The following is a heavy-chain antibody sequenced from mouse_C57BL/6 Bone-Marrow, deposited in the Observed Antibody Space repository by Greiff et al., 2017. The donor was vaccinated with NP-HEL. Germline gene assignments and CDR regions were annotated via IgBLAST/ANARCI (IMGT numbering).Heavy chain of an antibody. CDR1: GFTFTDYY. J-gene: IGHJ2*01. V-gene: IGHV1-36*01. Sequence: VPLHQSGPVLVKPGPSVKISCKASGFTFTDYYMHWVKQSHGKRLAWIGLVYPYNGGTSSNQKFKGKATLTVDTSSSTAYMELNSLTSEDSAVYYCARAPITTVVDDYFDYWGQGTTLTVSS. D-gene: IGHD1-1*01. CDR2: VYPYNGGT. CDR3: ARAPITTVVDDYFDY.